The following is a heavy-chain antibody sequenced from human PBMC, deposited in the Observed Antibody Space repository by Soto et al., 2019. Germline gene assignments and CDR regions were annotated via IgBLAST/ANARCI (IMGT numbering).Heavy chain of an antibody. V-gene: IGHV4-59*01. Sequence: PSETLSLTCTVSGGSISSYYWSWIRQPPGKGLEWIGYIYYSGSTNYNPSLKSRVTISVDTSKNQFSLKLSSVTAADTAVYYCASDEGYCSGGSCYSSWGQGTLVTVSS. CDR1: GGSISSYY. D-gene: IGHD2-15*01. CDR2: IYYSGST. CDR3: ASDEGYCSGGSCYSS. J-gene: IGHJ4*02.